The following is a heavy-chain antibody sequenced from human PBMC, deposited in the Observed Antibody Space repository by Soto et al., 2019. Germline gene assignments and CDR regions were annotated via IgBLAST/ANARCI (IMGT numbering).Heavy chain of an antibody. CDR1: GYTFTSHV. Sequence: QVQLAQSGPEVKKPGASVKVSCKASGYTFTSHVISWVRQAPGQGLEWMGWNRPDNGDTSDAQNLQGRLTLTTDTPTRTANMELRSLRSGDTAVYYCARDQRLVSAWDYVFDIWGQGTMVTFSS. CDR3: ARDQRLVSAWDYVFDI. CDR2: NRPDNGDT. J-gene: IGHJ3*02. V-gene: IGHV1-18*01. D-gene: IGHD6-19*01.